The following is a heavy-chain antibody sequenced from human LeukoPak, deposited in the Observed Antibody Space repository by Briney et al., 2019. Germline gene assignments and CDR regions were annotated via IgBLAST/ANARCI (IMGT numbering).Heavy chain of an antibody. CDR2: IKQDGSQK. CDR3: SRDRLGGLDY. J-gene: IGHJ4*02. D-gene: IGHD5-12*01. Sequence: PGGSLRLSCAASGFSFNTYWMTWVRQAPGKGLEWVANIKQDGSQKYYVDSVKGRFIVSRDNAKNSVYLQMNSLRPEDTAVYYCSRDRLGGLDYWGQGTLVTVSS. CDR1: GFSFNTYW. V-gene: IGHV3-7*01.